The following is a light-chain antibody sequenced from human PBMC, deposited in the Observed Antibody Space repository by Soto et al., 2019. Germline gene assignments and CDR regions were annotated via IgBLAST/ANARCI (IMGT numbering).Light chain of an antibody. Sequence: DIQLTQSPSTLSASVGDRVTITCRASQSISSWLAWYQQKPGKAPKLLIYDASTLEGGVPPRFTGSGSGTEFTITISSLQPDDFATYYCQQYNVYRTFGQGTKVEIK. CDR2: DAS. CDR3: QQYNVYRT. V-gene: IGKV1-5*01. CDR1: QSISSW. J-gene: IGKJ1*01.